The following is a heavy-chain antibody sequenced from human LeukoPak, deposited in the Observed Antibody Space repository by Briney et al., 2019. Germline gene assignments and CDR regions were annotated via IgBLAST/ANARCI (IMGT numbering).Heavy chain of an antibody. CDR1: GFTFSNYW. D-gene: IGHD3-22*01. CDR3: ARVAVTMIVVSLQDAFDI. Sequence: GGVLRLSCVASGFTFSNYWMNWVRQAPGKGLEWVANIKPDGGEQYYVDSVKGRFTISRDNADNSLHLQLSSLRAEDTAVYYCARVAVTMIVVSLQDAFDIWGQGTMVTVSS. V-gene: IGHV3-7*03. CDR2: IKPDGGEQ. J-gene: IGHJ3*02.